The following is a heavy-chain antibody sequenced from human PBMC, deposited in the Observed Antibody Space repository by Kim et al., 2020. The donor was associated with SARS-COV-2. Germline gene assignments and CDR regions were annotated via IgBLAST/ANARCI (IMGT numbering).Heavy chain of an antibody. CDR3: ARAMGITIFGVVIVNWFDP. CDR2: IYYSGST. Sequence: SETLSLTCTVYGGSISGGGYYWSWIRQHPGKGLEWIGYIYYSGSTYYNPSLKSRVTISVDTSKNQFSLKLSSVTAADTAVYYCARAMGITIFGVVIVNWFDPWGQGTLVTVSS. D-gene: IGHD3-3*01. CDR1: GGSISGGGYY. J-gene: IGHJ5*02. V-gene: IGHV4-31*03.